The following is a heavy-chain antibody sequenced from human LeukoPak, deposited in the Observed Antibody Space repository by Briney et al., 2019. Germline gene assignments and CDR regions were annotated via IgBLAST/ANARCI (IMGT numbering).Heavy chain of an antibody. CDR2: ISSGSSYI. D-gene: IGHD3-22*01. J-gene: IGHJ5*01. V-gene: IGHV3-21*01. Sequence: GGSLRLSCAASGFTFRSYSMNWVRQAPGKGLEWVSSISSGSSYIYYADSVKGRFTISRDNAENSLYLQMNSLRAEDTAVYYCARAYYYDSSANYWFDSWGQGTLVTVSS. CDR3: ARAYYYDSSANYWFDS. CDR1: GFTFRSYS.